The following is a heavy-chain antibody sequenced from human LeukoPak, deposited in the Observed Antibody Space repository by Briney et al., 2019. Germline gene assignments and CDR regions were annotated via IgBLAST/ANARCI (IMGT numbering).Heavy chain of an antibody. CDR2: ISSNGGST. J-gene: IGHJ3*02. D-gene: IGHD3-9*01. CDR1: GFTFSSYA. CDR3: ARVSIADILTTTGAFDI. Sequence: GGSLRLSCAASGFTFSSYAMHWVRQAPGKGLEYVSAISSNGGSTYYANSVKGRFTISRDNSKNTLYLQMGSLRAEDMAVYYCARVSIADILTTTGAFDIWGQGTMVTVSS. V-gene: IGHV3-64*01.